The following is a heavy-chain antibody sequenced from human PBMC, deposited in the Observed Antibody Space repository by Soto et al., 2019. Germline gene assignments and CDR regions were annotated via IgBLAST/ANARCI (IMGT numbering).Heavy chain of an antibody. Sequence: QVQLQESGPGLVKPSQTLSLTCTVSGGSISNGGYYWSWIRQHPGKGLEWIGYIYYNGNIYYSPSLKSRITVSVDTSKVPLSLSLSSVTAADTAVYYCASIVSSGYLGFGDSCFDYWGQGTLVTVSS. CDR1: GGSISNGGYY. V-gene: IGHV4-31*03. D-gene: IGHD3-22*01. J-gene: IGHJ4*02. CDR2: IYYNGNI. CDR3: ASIVSSGYLGFGDSCFDY.